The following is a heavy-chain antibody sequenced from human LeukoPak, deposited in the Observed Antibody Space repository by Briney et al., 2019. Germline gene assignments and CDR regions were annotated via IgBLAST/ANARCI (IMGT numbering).Heavy chain of an antibody. D-gene: IGHD3-10*01. J-gene: IGHJ3*02. V-gene: IGHV3-74*01. CDR1: GFTFSSYW. CDR3: ARVRGYYGSGNYAFDI. Sequence: AGGSLRLFFAASGFTFSSYWVHGVPQAPGEGLVWVSHINSDGSSTSYADSVKGRFTISRDNAKNTLYPQMNTLRGEDRSLYYFARVRGYYGSGNYAFDIWGQGTMVTVSS. CDR2: INSDGSST.